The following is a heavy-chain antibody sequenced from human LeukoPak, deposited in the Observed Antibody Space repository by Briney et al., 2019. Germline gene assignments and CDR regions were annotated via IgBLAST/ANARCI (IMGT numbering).Heavy chain of an antibody. J-gene: IGHJ3*02. Sequence: ASVKVSCKASGYTFTGYYMHWVRPAPGQGLEWMGRINPNSGGTNYAQKFQGRVTMTRDTSISTAYMELSRLRSDDTAVYYCARGPRLDSSGWYYGAFDIWGQGTMVTVSS. D-gene: IGHD6-19*01. CDR3: ARGPRLDSSGWYYGAFDI. CDR1: GYTFTGYY. V-gene: IGHV1-2*06. CDR2: INPNSGGT.